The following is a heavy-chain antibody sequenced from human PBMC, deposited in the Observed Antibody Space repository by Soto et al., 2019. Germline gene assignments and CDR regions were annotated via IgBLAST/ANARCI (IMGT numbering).Heavy chain of an antibody. D-gene: IGHD3-16*01. CDR3: AEDLGGDSY. Sequence: QVQLVESGGGVVQPGRSLRLSCAASGFTFSTYAMHWVRQAPGKGLECVAIISYDGSNKYYADSVKGRFTISRDNSKNTLNLQMNGLRPEDTAVYYYAEDLGGDSYWGQGTLVTVSS. CDR1: GFTFSTYA. V-gene: IGHV3-30-3*01. J-gene: IGHJ4*02. CDR2: ISYDGSNK.